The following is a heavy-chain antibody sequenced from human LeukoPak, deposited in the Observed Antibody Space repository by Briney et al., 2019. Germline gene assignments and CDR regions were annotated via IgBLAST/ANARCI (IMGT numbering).Heavy chain of an antibody. D-gene: IGHD3-22*01. V-gene: IGHV4-30-4*08. CDR1: GGSISSGDYY. CDR2: IYYSGST. Sequence: PSQTLSLTXTVSGGSISSGDYYWSWIRQPPGKGLEWIGYIYYSGSTYQNPSLKSRITISVDTSKNQFSLKLSSVTAADTAVYYCARLYYYDSSGPHYYMDVWGKGITVTVSS. J-gene: IGHJ6*03. CDR3: ARLYYYDSSGPHYYMDV.